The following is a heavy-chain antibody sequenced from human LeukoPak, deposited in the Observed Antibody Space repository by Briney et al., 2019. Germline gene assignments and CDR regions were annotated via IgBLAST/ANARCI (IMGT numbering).Heavy chain of an antibody. Sequence: SETLSLTCTVSGGSIRSSYYYWGWIRQPPGKGLEWIGEINHSGSTNYNPSLKSRVTISVDTSKNQFSLKLSSVTAADTAVYYCARAGKLSSSWYVYYYGMDVWGQGTTVTVSS. CDR3: ARAGKLSSSWYVYYYGMDV. J-gene: IGHJ6*02. D-gene: IGHD6-13*01. V-gene: IGHV4-39*07. CDR2: INHSGST. CDR1: GGSIRSSYYY.